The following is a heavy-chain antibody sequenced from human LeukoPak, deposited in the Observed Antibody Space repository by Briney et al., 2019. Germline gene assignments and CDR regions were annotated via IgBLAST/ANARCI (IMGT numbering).Heavy chain of an antibody. Sequence: GGSLRLSCAASGALSSRSWMNWVRQAPGKGLEWVANIKQDGNERYYVDSVRGRFTISRDNAENSMYLQMNSLRDEDTAVYYCAARDPCGGGYCYGLRFWGQGTLVTVSS. CDR1: GALSSRSW. CDR3: AARDPCGGGYCYGLRF. J-gene: IGHJ4*02. D-gene: IGHD2-15*01. CDR2: IKQDGNER. V-gene: IGHV3-7*01.